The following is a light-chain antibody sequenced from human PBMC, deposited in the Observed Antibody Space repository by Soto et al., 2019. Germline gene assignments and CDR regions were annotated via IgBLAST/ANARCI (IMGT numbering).Light chain of an antibody. CDR3: SSYTSSSSKV. CDR1: SSDVGGYNY. CDR2: DVS. V-gene: IGLV2-14*01. J-gene: IGLJ1*01. Sequence: QSALTQPASVSGSPGQSITISCTGTSSDVGGYNYVSWYQQHPGKAPKLMIYDVSNRPSGVSNRFSGSKSGNTASLTISGLRAEDEADYYCSSYTSSSSKVFGTGTKVTV.